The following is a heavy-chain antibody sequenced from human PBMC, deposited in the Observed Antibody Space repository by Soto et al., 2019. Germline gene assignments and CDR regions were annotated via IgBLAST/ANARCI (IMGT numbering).Heavy chain of an antibody. D-gene: IGHD6-13*01. J-gene: IGHJ4*02. V-gene: IGHV3-23*01. CDR3: AKAEAAAGIWYFDY. CDR1: GFTFSSYA. CDR2: ISGSGGST. Sequence: PGGSLRLSCAASGFTFSSYAMSWVCQAPGKGLEWVSAISGSGGSTYYADSVKGRFTISRDNSKNTLYLQMNSLRAEDTAVYYCAKAEAAAGIWYFDYWGQGTLVTVSS.